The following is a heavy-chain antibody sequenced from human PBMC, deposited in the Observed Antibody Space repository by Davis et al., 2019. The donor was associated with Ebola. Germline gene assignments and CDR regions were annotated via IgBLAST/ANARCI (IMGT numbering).Heavy chain of an antibody. J-gene: IGHJ5*02. V-gene: IGHV3-30*03. CDR1: GFTFSSYG. CDR2: ISYDGSNK. CDR3: ARESNGWFNWFDP. D-gene: IGHD6-19*01. Sequence: GGSLRLSCAASGFTFSSYGMHWVRQAPGKGLEWVAVISYDGSNKYYADSVKGRFTISRDNSKNTLYLQMNSLRAEDTAVYYCARESNGWFNWFDPWGQGTLVTVSS.